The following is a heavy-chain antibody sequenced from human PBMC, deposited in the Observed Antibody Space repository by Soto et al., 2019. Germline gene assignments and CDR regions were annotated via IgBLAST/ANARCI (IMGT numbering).Heavy chain of an antibody. Sequence: SETLSLTCTVSGGSISSYYWSWIRQPPGKGLEWIGYIYYSGSTNYNPSLKSRVTISVDTSKNQFSLKLSSVTAVDTAVYYCARDPGELRYFDYWGQGTLVTVSS. CDR2: IYYSGST. J-gene: IGHJ4*02. CDR1: GGSISSYY. D-gene: IGHD2-21*01. CDR3: ARDPGELRYFDY. V-gene: IGHV4-59*01.